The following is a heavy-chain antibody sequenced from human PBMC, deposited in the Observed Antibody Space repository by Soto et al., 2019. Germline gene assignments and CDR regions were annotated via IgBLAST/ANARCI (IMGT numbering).Heavy chain of an antibody. CDR3: AKGSIEYSASVDY. Sequence: EVQLLESGGGLIQPGGSLRLSCSASGFSFNSYAMMWVRQAPGKGLEWGSVISGSGGSSYFADSAKGRFTISRDNSKNMLYLEMNSLRAEDTARYFCAKGSIEYSASVDYWGQGTLVIVSS. CDR2: ISGSGGSS. CDR1: GFSFNSYA. J-gene: IGHJ4*02. V-gene: IGHV3-23*01. D-gene: IGHD5-12*01.